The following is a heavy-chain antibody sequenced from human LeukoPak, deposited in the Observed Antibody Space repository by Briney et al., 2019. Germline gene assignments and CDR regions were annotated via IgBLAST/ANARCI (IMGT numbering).Heavy chain of an antibody. J-gene: IGHJ3*02. Sequence: GESLKISCKGSGYSFASYWIGWVRQMPGEGLEWMGIIYPGDSDTRYSPSFQGQVTISADKSISTAYLQWSSLKASDTAMYYCARHARSTGPDAFDIWGQGTMVTVSS. CDR1: GYSFASYW. D-gene: IGHD1-1*01. V-gene: IGHV5-51*01. CDR2: IYPGDSDT. CDR3: ARHARSTGPDAFDI.